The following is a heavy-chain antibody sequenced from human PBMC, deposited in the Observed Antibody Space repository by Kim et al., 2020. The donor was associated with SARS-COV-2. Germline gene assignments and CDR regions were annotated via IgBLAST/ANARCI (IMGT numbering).Heavy chain of an antibody. CDR1: GGSISSSNW. CDR3: ARAVRFLEWLTDNTKGGLDP. CDR2: IYHSGST. V-gene: IGHV4-4*02. J-gene: IGHJ5*02. Sequence: SETLSLTCAVSGGSISSSNWWSWVRQPPGTGLEWIGEIYHSGSTNYNPSLKSRVTISVDKSKNQFSLKLSSVTAADTAVYYCARAVRFLEWLTDNTKGGLDPWGQGTLVTVSS. D-gene: IGHD3-3*01.